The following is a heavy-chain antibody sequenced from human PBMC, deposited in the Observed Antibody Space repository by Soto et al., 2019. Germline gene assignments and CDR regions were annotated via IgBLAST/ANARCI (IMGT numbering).Heavy chain of an antibody. D-gene: IGHD6-19*01. CDR1: GFTFSSYW. V-gene: IGHV3-74*01. J-gene: IGHJ3*02. Sequence: GGSLRLSCAASGFTFSSYWMHWVRPAPGKGLVWVSRINSDGSSTSYADSVKGRFTISRDNAKNTLYLQMNSLRAEDTAVYYCAKAISGWYGDAFDIWGQGTMVTVSS. CDR2: INSDGSST. CDR3: AKAISGWYGDAFDI.